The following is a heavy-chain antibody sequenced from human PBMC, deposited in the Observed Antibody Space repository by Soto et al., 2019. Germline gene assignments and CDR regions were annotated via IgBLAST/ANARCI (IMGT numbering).Heavy chain of an antibody. Sequence: SETLSLTCTVSGGSISSYYWSWIRQPPGKGLEWIGHIYYSGSTNYNPSLKSRVTISVDTSKNQFSLKLSSVTAADTAVYYCARSPPVRGVIAVGYYMDVWGKGTTVTVSS. D-gene: IGHD3-10*01. CDR2: IYYSGST. V-gene: IGHV4-59*08. CDR3: ARSPPVRGVIAVGYYMDV. J-gene: IGHJ6*03. CDR1: GGSISSYY.